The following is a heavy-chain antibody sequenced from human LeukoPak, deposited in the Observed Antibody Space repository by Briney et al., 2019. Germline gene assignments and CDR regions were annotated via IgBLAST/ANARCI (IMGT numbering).Heavy chain of an antibody. CDR1: GFTFSSYG. V-gene: IGHV3-33*08. CDR3: ARVRDGYNDY. Sequence: GGSLRLSCAASGFTFSSYGMHWVRQAPGKGLEWVAVIWYDGSNKYYADSVKGRFAISRDNSKNTLYLQMNSLRAEDTAVYYCARVRDGYNDYWAQETLVTVSS. D-gene: IGHD5-24*01. CDR2: IWYDGSNK. J-gene: IGHJ4*02.